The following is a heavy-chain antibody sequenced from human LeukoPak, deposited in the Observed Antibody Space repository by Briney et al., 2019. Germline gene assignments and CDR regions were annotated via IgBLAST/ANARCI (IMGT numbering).Heavy chain of an antibody. V-gene: IGHV3-21*01. D-gene: IGHD6-6*01. J-gene: IGHJ4*02. CDR3: ARDYRKIAARREFDY. CDR1: GFTFSSYS. Sequence: TGGSLRLSCAASGFTFSSYSMNWVRQAPGKGLEWVSSISSSSSYIYYADSVEGRFTISRDNAKNSLYLQMNSLRAEDTAVYYCARDYRKIAARREFDYWGQGTLVTVSS. CDR2: ISSSSSYI.